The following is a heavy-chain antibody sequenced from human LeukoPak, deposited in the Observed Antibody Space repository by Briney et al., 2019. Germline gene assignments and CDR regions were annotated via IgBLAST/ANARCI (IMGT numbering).Heavy chain of an antibody. Sequence: GGSLRLFCAASGFTFDTYAIHWVRQAPGKGLEWVAVISFDGSNRYYADSVKGRFTISRDNSKNTVYLQMTSLRTEDTAVYYCAKDAHTYGNNWFDPWGQGTLVTVSS. CDR1: GFTFDTYA. CDR3: AKDAHTYGNNWFDP. V-gene: IGHV3-30*18. D-gene: IGHD5-18*01. CDR2: ISFDGSNR. J-gene: IGHJ5*02.